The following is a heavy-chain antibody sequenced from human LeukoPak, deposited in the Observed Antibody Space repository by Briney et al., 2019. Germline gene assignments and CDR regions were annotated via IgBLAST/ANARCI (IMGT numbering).Heavy chain of an antibody. CDR3: ARDPETYYYDSSGYQGDY. D-gene: IGHD3-22*01. CDR2: IYYSGST. Sequence: PSETLSLTCTVSGGSISSGGYYWSWIRQHPGKGLEWIGYIYYSGSTYYNPSLKSRVTISVDTSKNQFSLKLSSVTAADTAVYYCARDPETYYYDSSGYQGDYWGQGTLVTVSS. V-gene: IGHV4-31*03. J-gene: IGHJ4*02. CDR1: GGSISSGGYY.